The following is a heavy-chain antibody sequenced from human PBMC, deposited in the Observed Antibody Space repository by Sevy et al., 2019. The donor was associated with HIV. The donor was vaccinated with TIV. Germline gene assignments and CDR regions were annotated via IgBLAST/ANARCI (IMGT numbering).Heavy chain of an antibody. CDR1: GYTFTSYD. V-gene: IGHV1-8*01. Sequence: ASVKVSCKASGYTFTSYDIMWVRQATGQGLEWMGWMNPNSGYTGYAQNFQGRVTMTRNTSISTAYMELSSLRSEDTAVYYCARGPRAKGSSSFVRWFDPWGQGTLVTVSS. J-gene: IGHJ5*02. D-gene: IGHD6-6*01. CDR3: ARGPRAKGSSSFVRWFDP. CDR2: MNPNSGYT.